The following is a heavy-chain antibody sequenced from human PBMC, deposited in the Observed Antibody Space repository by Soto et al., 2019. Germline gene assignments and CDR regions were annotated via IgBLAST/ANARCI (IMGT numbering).Heavy chain of an antibody. Sequence: SETLSLTCTVSSGSISNYFWSWIRQPPGKGLEWIGFIYDDGSTDYNPSFMSRVTISVDTSKNQFSLKLSSVTAADTAVYYCAREGPRYCSGGRCYWGYFDYWGQGTLVTVSS. CDR2: IYDDGST. CDR3: AREGPRYCSGGRCYWGYFDY. J-gene: IGHJ4*02. V-gene: IGHV4-59*01. CDR1: SGSISNYF. D-gene: IGHD2-15*01.